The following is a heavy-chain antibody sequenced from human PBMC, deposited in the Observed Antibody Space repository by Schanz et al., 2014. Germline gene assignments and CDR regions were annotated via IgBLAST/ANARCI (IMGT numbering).Heavy chain of an antibody. CDR3: TTVERITIFEVVPYYYYYFDS. CDR1: GFTFSKYG. V-gene: IGHV3-15*01. Sequence: EVQLVESGGGLVQPGGSLRLSCAASGFTFSKYGVHWVRQAPGKGLEWIGRIKSKIDGGTTDYAAPVKGRFTISRDDSKNTLYLQMNSLKTEDTAVYYCTTVERITIFEVVPYYYYYFDSWGPGALVTVSS. D-gene: IGHD3-3*01. J-gene: IGHJ4*02. CDR2: IKSKIDGGTT.